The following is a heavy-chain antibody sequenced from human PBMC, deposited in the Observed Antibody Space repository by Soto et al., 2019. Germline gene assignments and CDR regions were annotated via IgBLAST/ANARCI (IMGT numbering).Heavy chain of an antibody. Sequence: GASVKVSCKASGYTFTSYDINWVRQATGQGLEWMGWMNPNSGNTGYAQKFQGRVTMTTDTSMSTAYMELRSLRSDDTAVYYCATYRSFGVVSTTPTYYYYYMDVWGKGTTVTVSS. CDR2: MNPNSGNT. CDR1: GYTFTSYD. V-gene: IGHV1-8*01. CDR3: ATYRSFGVVSTTPTYYYYYMDV. J-gene: IGHJ6*03. D-gene: IGHD3-3*01.